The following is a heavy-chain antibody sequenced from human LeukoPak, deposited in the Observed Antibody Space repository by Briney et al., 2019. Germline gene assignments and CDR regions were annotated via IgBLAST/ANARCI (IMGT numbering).Heavy chain of an antibody. Sequence: PGGSLRLSCAASGFTFSSYAMTWVRQAPGKGLEWVSTISGSGVTTYDADSVKGRFTFSRDNSKNTLSLQMSDLRADDTAVYYCARDGASCGADCFYWYFDLWGPGTLVSVSS. J-gene: IGHJ2*01. CDR2: ISGSGVTT. CDR1: GFTFSSYA. V-gene: IGHV3-23*01. D-gene: IGHD2-21*01. CDR3: ARDGASCGADCFYWYFDL.